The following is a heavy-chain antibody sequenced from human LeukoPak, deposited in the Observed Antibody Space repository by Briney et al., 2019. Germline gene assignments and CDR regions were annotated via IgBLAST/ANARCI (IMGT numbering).Heavy chain of an antibody. CDR3: ARGAHPGYYYYGMDV. J-gene: IGHJ6*02. CDR2: INPNSGGT. CDR1: GYTFTGYY. V-gene: IGHV1-2*02. Sequence: ASVKVSCKASGYTFTGYYMHWVRQAPGQGLEWMGWINPNSGGTKYVQKFQGRVTMTGDTSISTAYMELSRLRSDDTAVYYCARGAHPGYYYYGMDVWGQGTTVTVSS.